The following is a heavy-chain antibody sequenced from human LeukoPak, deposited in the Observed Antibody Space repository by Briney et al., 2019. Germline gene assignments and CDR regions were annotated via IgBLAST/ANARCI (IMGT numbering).Heavy chain of an antibody. CDR2: IHTSGST. CDR3: ARLSYYYDST. V-gene: IGHV4-61*02. Sequence: SETLSLTCTYSGGSISSGSYYWSWIRQPAGKGLEWIGRIHTSGSTNQNPSLKSRVTISVDTSKNQFFLKLSSVTAADTAVYYCARLSYYYDSTWGQGTLVTVSS. J-gene: IGHJ5*02. CDR1: GGSISSGSYY. D-gene: IGHD3-22*01.